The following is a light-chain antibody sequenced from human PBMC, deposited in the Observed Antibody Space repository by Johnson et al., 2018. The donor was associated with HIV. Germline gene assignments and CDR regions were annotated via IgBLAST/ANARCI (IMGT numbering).Light chain of an antibody. CDR2: DNN. Sequence: HSVLTQPASVSAAPGQKVTISCSGSSSNIGNNYVSWYQQLPGTATKLLIYDNNKRPSGIPDRFSGSKSGTSATLGITGLQTGDEADYYCGTWDSSLSAGVFGTGTKVTVL. CDR1: SSNIGNNY. J-gene: IGLJ1*01. V-gene: IGLV1-51*01. CDR3: GTWDSSLSAGV.